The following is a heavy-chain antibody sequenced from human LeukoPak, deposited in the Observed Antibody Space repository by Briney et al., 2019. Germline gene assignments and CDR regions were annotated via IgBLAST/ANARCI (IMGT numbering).Heavy chain of an antibody. CDR1: GGSISSSS. Sequence: LSLTCTVSGGSISSSSYYWGWIRQPPGKGLEWVALIANDGDNLHYADSVKGRFTISRDNSKNTVFLQMNTLRAEDTAVYYCAKDPSSGWYRWGMDVWGQGTMVTVSS. CDR2: IANDGDNL. CDR3: AKDPSSGWYRWGMDV. J-gene: IGHJ6*02. D-gene: IGHD6-19*01. V-gene: IGHV3-30*18.